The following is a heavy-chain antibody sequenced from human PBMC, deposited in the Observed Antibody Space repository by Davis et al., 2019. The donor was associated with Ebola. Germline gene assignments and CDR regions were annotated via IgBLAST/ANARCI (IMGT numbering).Heavy chain of an antibody. V-gene: IGHV3-30*18. D-gene: IGHD2-15*01. CDR2: ISYDGSNK. CDR3: AKVTGSFDY. CDR1: GFTCSSYA. J-gene: IGHJ4*02. Sequence: GESLKISCAASGFTCSSYAMSWVRQAPGKGLEWVAVISYDGSNKYYADSVKGRFTISRDNSKNTLYLQMNSLRAEDTAVYYCAKVTGSFDYWGQGTLVTVSS.